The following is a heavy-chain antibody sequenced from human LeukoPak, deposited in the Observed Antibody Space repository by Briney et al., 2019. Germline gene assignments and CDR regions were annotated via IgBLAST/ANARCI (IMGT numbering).Heavy chain of an antibody. CDR1: GFTFSTYR. CDR2: ISSSSSYI. J-gene: IGHJ4*02. Sequence: GGSLRLSCVGTGFTFSTYRMNWVRQAPGKGLEWVSSISSSSSYIYYADSVKGRITISRDNAKDSLYLQMNSLRVEDTAVYYCARDKDVYFDYWGQGTLVTVSS. V-gene: IGHV3-21*01. CDR3: ARDKDVYFDY.